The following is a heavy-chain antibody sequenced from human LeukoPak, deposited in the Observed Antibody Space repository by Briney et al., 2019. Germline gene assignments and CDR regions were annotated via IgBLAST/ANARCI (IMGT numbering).Heavy chain of an antibody. D-gene: IGHD3-10*01. CDR2: ISAGGGST. Sequence: GGSLRLSCAASGFTFRNSGMSWVRQAPGKGLEWVSGISAGGGSTYYADSVKGRFTISRDNSKNTLYLQMNSLKGDDTAVYYCAKDSAFYYIDVWGKGTTVIISS. V-gene: IGHV3-23*01. CDR3: AKDSAFYYIDV. J-gene: IGHJ6*03. CDR1: GFTFRNSG.